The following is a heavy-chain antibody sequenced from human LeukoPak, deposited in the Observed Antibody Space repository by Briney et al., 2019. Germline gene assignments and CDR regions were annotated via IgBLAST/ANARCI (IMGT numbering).Heavy chain of an antibody. J-gene: IGHJ4*02. CDR3: AKPHYDFWSGYWGGDY. CDR2: ISSSSRYI. Sequence: GGSLRLSCAASGFTFSNYNMNWVRQAPGKGLEWVSSISSSSRYIYYADSVKGRFTISRDNAKNSLYLQMNSLRAEDTAVYYCAKPHYDFWSGYWGGDYWGQGTLVTVSS. D-gene: IGHD3-3*01. CDR1: GFTFSNYN. V-gene: IGHV3-21*04.